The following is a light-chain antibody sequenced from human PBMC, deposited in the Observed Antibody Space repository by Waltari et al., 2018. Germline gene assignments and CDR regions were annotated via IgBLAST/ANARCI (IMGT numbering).Light chain of an antibody. CDR3: QQYGSSPLT. CDR2: GAS. J-gene: IGKJ4*01. CDR1: QSVSSSN. Sequence: ELVLTQSPGTLSLSPGERATLSCRASQSVSSSNLAWYQQKPGQAPRLLIYGASSRATCIPDRFSGSGSGTDFTLTISRLEPEDFAVYYCQQYGSSPLTFGGVTKVEIK. V-gene: IGKV3-20*01.